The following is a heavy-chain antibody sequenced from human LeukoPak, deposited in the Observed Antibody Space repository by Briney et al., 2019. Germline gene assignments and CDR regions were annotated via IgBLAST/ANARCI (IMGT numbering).Heavy chain of an antibody. Sequence: GGSLRLSCAASGFTFSSYGMHWVRQAPGKGLEWVAVISYDGSNKYYADSVEGRFTISRDNSKNTLYLQMNSLRAEDTAVYYCASLRTGYSSGRDAFDIWGQGTMVTVSS. V-gene: IGHV3-30*03. CDR3: ASLRTGYSSGRDAFDI. J-gene: IGHJ3*02. D-gene: IGHD6-19*01. CDR2: ISYDGSNK. CDR1: GFTFSSYG.